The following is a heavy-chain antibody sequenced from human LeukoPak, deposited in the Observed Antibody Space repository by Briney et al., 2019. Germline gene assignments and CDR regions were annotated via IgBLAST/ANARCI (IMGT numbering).Heavy chain of an antibody. D-gene: IGHD3-16*02. CDR1: GFTFGDYA. J-gene: IGHJ4*02. Sequence: TGGSLRLSCTASGFTFGDYAMSWFRQAPGKGLEWVGFIRSKAYGGTTEYAASVKGRFTISRDDSKSIAYLQMNSLKTEDTAVYYWTRERFDYGYVWGSYHPFDYWGQGTLVTVSS. CDR2: IRSKAYGGTT. V-gene: IGHV3-49*03. CDR3: TRERFDYGYVWGSYHPFDY.